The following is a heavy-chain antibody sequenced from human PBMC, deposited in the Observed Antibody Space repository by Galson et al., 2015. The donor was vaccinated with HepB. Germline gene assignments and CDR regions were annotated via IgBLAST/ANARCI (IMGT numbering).Heavy chain of an antibody. CDR2: ISAYNGNT. CDR1: GYTFTRYG. J-gene: IGHJ6*02. D-gene: IGHD3-3*01. Sequence: SVKVSCKASGYTFTRYGISWVRQAPGQGLEWMGWISAYNGNTNYAQKLQGRVTMTTDTSTSTAYMELRSLRSDDTAVYYCARFPRYDFWSGYPFPYGMDVWGQGTTVTVSS. CDR3: ARFPRYDFWSGYPFPYGMDV. V-gene: IGHV1-18*04.